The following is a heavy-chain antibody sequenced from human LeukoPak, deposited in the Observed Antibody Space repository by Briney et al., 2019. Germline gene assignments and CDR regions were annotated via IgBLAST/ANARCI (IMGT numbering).Heavy chain of an antibody. CDR1: GGSISSGGYY. V-gene: IGHV4-30-2*01. CDR2: IYHSGST. Sequence: PSETLSLTCTVSGGSISSGGYYWSWIRQPPGKGLEWIGYIYHSGSTYYNPSLKSRVTISVDRSKNQFSLKLSSVTAADTAVYYCARVGGNSESYGWFGPWGQGSLVTVSS. CDR3: ARVGGNSESYGWFGP. J-gene: IGHJ5*02. D-gene: IGHD4-23*01.